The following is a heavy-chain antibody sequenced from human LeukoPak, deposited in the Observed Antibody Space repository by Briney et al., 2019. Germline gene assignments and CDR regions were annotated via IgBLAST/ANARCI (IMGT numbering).Heavy chain of an antibody. CDR1: RFTFSNYN. Sequence: GGSLRLSCAASRFTFSNYNMNWVRQAPGKGLEWVANIKQDGSEKYYVDSVKGRFTISRDNAKNSLYLQVNSLRAEDTAVYYCARDWPPNWFDPWGQGTLVTVSS. CDR2: IKQDGSEK. V-gene: IGHV3-7*04. J-gene: IGHJ5*02. CDR3: ARDWPPNWFDP.